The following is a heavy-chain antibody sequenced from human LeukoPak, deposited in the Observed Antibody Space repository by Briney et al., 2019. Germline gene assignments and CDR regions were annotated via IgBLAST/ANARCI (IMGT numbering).Heavy chain of an antibody. Sequence: PGRSLRLPCAASGFTFDDYAMHWVRQAPGKGLEWVSGISWNSGSIGYADSVKGRFTISRDNAKNSLYLQMNSLRAEDTALYYCAKAQSAAAGPIFDYWGQGTLVTVSS. CDR2: ISWNSGSI. CDR1: GFTFDDYA. J-gene: IGHJ4*02. CDR3: AKAQSAAAGPIFDY. D-gene: IGHD6-13*01. V-gene: IGHV3-9*01.